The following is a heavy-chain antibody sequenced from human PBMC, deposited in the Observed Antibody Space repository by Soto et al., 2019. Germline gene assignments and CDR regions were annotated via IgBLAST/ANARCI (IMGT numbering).Heavy chain of an antibody. CDR1: GFTFSSYG. Sequence: QVHLVESGGGVAQPGRSLRLSCAASGFTFSSYGIHWVRQAPGKGLEWVAVISYDGRNTYYGDSVKGRFTVSRDNSKNTLYLQMNSLRAEETAVYYCAKDRTYSDSWPSGPFDYWGQGTLVTVSS. J-gene: IGHJ4*02. D-gene: IGHD6-13*01. V-gene: IGHV3-30*18. CDR2: ISYDGRNT. CDR3: AKDRTYSDSWPSGPFDY.